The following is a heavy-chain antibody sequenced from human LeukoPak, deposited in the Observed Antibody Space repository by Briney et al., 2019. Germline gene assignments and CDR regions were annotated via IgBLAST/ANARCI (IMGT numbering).Heavy chain of an antibody. Sequence: SETLSLTCTVSGDSVSSYYWNWIRQPPGKGPEWIGYIHQSGSTNNNPSLRSRVTMSVDASRNQFSLDLISVTAADTAVYYCARWNDGNHHFDCWGQGTLVTVSA. D-gene: IGHD1-1*01. CDR2: IHQSGST. J-gene: IGHJ4*02. CDR3: ARWNDGNHHFDC. V-gene: IGHV4-59*02. CDR1: GDSVSSYY.